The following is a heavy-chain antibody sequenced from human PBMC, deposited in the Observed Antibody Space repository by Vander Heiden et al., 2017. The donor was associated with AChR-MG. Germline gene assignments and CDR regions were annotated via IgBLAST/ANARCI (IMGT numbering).Heavy chain of an antibody. Sequence: EVQLVESGGGLVKPAGSLRLSCAASGFTCSRDSISWVRQAPGKGLEWVSSISRTSSYIYYADSVKGRFTISRDNAKNSLYLQMNSLRAEDTAVYYCARESGWYSWGQGTLVTVSS. CDR3: ARESGWYS. CDR2: ISRTSSYI. D-gene: IGHD6-19*01. CDR1: GFTCSRDS. V-gene: IGHV3-21*06. J-gene: IGHJ4*02.